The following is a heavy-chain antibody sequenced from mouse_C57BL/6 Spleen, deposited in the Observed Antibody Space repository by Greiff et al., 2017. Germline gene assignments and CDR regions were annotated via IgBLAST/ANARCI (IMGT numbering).Heavy chain of an antibody. Sequence: DVKLVESGGGLVKPGGSLKLSCAASGFTFSSYAMSWVRQTPEKRLEWVATMSDGGSYTYYPDNVKGRFTISRDNAKNNLYLQMSHLKSEDTAMYYCARGGGPFDYWGQGTTRTVSS. J-gene: IGHJ2*01. V-gene: IGHV5-4*03. CDR2: MSDGGSYT. D-gene: IGHD3-3*01. CDR1: GFTFSSYA. CDR3: ARGGGPFDY.